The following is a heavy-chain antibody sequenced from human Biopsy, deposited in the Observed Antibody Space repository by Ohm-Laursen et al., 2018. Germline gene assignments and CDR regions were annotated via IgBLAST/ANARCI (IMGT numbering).Heavy chain of an antibody. V-gene: IGHV1-46*01. D-gene: IGHD6-19*01. Sequence: ASVKVSCKASGYSFTSYYMHWARQAPGQGLEWMGMINPSGSTTSYLQIFQGRVTMTRDTSKSTVYMELSSLRSADTAVYFCARNTGWYGDLYYFDYWGQGTLVTVSS. CDR2: INPSGSTT. J-gene: IGHJ4*02. CDR3: ARNTGWYGDLYYFDY. CDR1: GYSFTSYY.